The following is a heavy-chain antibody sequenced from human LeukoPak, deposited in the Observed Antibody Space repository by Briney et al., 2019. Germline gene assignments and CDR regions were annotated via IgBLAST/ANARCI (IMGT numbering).Heavy chain of an antibody. CDR3: ARDRPNSGYDFDY. CDR2: ITSTSSTI. V-gene: IGHV3-48*02. CDR1: GFTFSSYS. D-gene: IGHD5-12*01. J-gene: IGHJ4*02. Sequence: GGSLRLSCAASGFTFSSYSMNCVRQAPGKGLEWLSYITSTSSTIYYADSVKGRFTISRDNAKNSLYLQLNSLRDEDTAVYYCARDRPNSGYDFDYWGQGTLVTVSS.